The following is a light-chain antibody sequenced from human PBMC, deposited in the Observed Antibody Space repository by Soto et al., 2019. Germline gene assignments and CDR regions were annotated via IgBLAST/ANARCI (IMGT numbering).Light chain of an antibody. CDR3: AAWDDNLSGLV. Sequence: QAVLTQPPSASGTPGQTVTISCSGGSSNIGSNYVYWYHQLPGAAPRLLMYRADQRPSGVPDRFSGSKSGTSASLAISGLRSEDEADYYCAAWDDNLSGLVFGGGTQLTVL. J-gene: IGLJ2*01. V-gene: IGLV1-47*01. CDR2: RAD. CDR1: SSNIGSNY.